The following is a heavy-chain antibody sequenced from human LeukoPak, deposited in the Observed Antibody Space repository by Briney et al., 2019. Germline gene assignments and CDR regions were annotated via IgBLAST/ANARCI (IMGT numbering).Heavy chain of an antibody. J-gene: IGHJ4*02. CDR1: GAAISTSSYY. CDR2: IYYTGTT. D-gene: IGHD2-15*01. V-gene: IGHV4-39*01. CDR3: ARPSAATVFIDY. Sequence: SETLSLTCTVSGAAISTSSYYWAWIRQPPGKGLEWIGTIYYTGTTYYNPSLKSRVTMYVDKSKNQFSLKLNSLTAADTAVYYCARPSAATVFIDYWGQGTLVTVSS.